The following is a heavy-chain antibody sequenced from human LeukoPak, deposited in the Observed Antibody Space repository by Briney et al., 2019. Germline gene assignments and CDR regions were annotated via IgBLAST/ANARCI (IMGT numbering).Heavy chain of an antibody. CDR1: GFTVSSNY. Sequence: QAGGSLRLSCAASGFTVSSNYMSWVRQAPGKGLEWVSVIYSGGSTYYADSVKGRFTISRDNSKNTLYLQMNSLRAEDTAVYYCAKVRSITMIVVVIPHFDYWGQGTLVTVSS. CDR2: IYSGGST. CDR3: AKVRSITMIVVVIPHFDY. D-gene: IGHD3-22*01. V-gene: IGHV3-53*01. J-gene: IGHJ4*02.